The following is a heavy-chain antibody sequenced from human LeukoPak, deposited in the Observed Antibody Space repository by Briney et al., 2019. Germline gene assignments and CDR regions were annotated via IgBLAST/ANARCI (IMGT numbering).Heavy chain of an antibody. V-gene: IGHV1-8*01. J-gene: IGHJ6*03. CDR2: MNPNSGNT. CDR1: GYTFTSYD. D-gene: IGHD5-18*01. CDR3: ARGVGGYSYGINYYYYYYMDV. Sequence: GASVKVSCKASGYTFTSYDINWVRQATGQGLEWMGWMNPNSGNTGYAQKFQGRVTMTRNTSISTAYMELSSLRSEDTAVYYCARGVGGYSYGINYYYYYYMDVWGKGTTVTISS.